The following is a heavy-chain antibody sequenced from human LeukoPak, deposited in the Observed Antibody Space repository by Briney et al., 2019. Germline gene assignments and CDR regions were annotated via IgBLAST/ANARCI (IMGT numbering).Heavy chain of an antibody. D-gene: IGHD1-26*01. Sequence: SETLSLTCTVSGGSISGSGYYLGWIRQPPGKGLEWIASIYYSGSTYYKPSLKSRVTISVETSKNQLSLKLSSLTAADTAVYYCARHEYSGSYYGLSWFDPWGQGTLVTVSS. J-gene: IGHJ5*02. CDR3: ARHEYSGSYYGLSWFDP. CDR1: GGSISGSGYY. V-gene: IGHV4-39*01. CDR2: IYYSGST.